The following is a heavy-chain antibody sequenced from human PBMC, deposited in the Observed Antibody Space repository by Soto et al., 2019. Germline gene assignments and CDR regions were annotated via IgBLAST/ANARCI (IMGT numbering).Heavy chain of an antibody. CDR2: IIPISGTA. Sequence: QVQLVQSGAEVKKPGSSVKVSCKASGGTFSSYAISWVRQAPGQGLEWMGGIIPISGTANYAQKFQGTVPITADEFTSKAYMELSSLRSADTAVYYCARSQGSSTSLEIYYYYYYGMDVWGQGTKVTVSS. V-gene: IGHV1-69*01. CDR1: GGTFSSYA. CDR3: ARSQGSSTSLEIYYYYYYGMDV. D-gene: IGHD2-2*01. J-gene: IGHJ6*02.